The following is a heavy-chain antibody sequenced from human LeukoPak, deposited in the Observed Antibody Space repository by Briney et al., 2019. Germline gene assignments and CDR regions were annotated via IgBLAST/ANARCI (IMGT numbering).Heavy chain of an antibody. Sequence: PGGSLRLSCTVSGFTFSSYAMSWVRQAPGQGLEWVSSLSSSGSSTYYADSVKGRFTISRDSSKNTLFLHMNTLRAEDTAIYYCAKDRTVGASYWYFDLWGRGTLVTVSS. D-gene: IGHD1-26*01. J-gene: IGHJ2*01. CDR2: LSSSGSST. V-gene: IGHV3-23*01. CDR1: GFTFSSYA. CDR3: AKDRTVGASYWYFDL.